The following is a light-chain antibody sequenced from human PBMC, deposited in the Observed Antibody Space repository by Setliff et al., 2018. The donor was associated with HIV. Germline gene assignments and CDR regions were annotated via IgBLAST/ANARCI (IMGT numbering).Light chain of an antibody. CDR3: QQYFSTPWT. CDR2: WAS. Sequence: DIVMTQSPDSLPVSLGERATINCKSSQNILSNSNNKNYLAWYQQKPGQPPKLLVYWASTRESGVPDRFSGRGSGTDFTLTISSLQAEDVAIYYCQQYFSTPWTFGRGTKVDIK. J-gene: IGKJ1*01. V-gene: IGKV4-1*01. CDR1: QNILSNSNNKNY.